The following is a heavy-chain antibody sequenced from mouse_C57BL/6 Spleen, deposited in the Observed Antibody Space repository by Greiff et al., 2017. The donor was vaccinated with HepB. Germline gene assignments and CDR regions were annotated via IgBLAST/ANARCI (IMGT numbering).Heavy chain of an antibody. J-gene: IGHJ2*01. CDR3: AGGYYVFDY. CDR2: INPNNGGT. Sequence: EVQLQQSGPELVKPGASVKMSCKASGYTFTDCNMHWVKQSHGKSLEWIGYINPNNGGTSYNQKFKGKATLTVNKSSSTAYMELRSLTSEDSAVYYCAGGYYVFDYWGQGTTLTVSS. D-gene: IGHD2-3*01. V-gene: IGHV1-22*01. CDR1: GYTFTDCN.